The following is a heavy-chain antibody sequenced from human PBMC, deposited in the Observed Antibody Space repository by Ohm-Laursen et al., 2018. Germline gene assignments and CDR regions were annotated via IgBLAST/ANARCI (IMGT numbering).Heavy chain of an antibody. CDR1: GFTFSSYS. CDR3: ARDGIDYSTYDFDY. D-gene: IGHD4-11*01. J-gene: IGHJ4*02. Sequence: SLRLSCAASGFTFSSYSMNWVRQAPGKGLEWVSSISSSSSYIYYADSVKGRFTISRDNSKNTLYLQMNSLRADDTAIYYCARDGIDYSTYDFDYWGQGTLVTVSS. V-gene: IGHV3-21*01. CDR2: ISSSSSYI.